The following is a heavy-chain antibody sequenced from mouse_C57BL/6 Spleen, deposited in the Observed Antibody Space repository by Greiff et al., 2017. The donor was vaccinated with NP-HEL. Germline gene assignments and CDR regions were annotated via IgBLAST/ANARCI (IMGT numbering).Heavy chain of an antibody. V-gene: IGHV3-6*01. Sequence: VQLQQSGPGLVKPSQSLSLTCSVTGYSITSGYYWNWIRQFPGNKLEWMGYISYDGSNNYNPSLKNRISITRDTSKNQFFLKLNSVTTEDTATYYCARDGAYYSNYVWFAYWGQGTLVTVSA. CDR3: ARDGAYYSNYVWFAY. J-gene: IGHJ3*01. D-gene: IGHD2-5*01. CDR2: ISYDGSN. CDR1: GYSITSGYY.